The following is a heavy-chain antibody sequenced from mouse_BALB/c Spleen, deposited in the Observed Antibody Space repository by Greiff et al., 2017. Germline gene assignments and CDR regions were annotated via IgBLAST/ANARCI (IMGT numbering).Heavy chain of an antibody. D-gene: IGHD2-3*01. CDR1: GYTFTSYW. Sequence: VQLQQSGTVLARPGASVKMSCKASGYTFTSYWMHWVKQRPGQGLEWIGAIYPGNSDTSYNQKFKGKAKLTAVTSTSTAYMELSSLTNEDSAVYYCTRWADGPYAMDYWGQGTSVTVSS. CDR2: IYPGNSDT. CDR3: TRWADGPYAMDY. J-gene: IGHJ4*01. V-gene: IGHV1-5*01.